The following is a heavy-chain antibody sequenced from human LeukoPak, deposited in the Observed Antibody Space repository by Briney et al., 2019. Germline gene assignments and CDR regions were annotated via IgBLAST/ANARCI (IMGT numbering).Heavy chain of an antibody. V-gene: IGHV4-34*01. CDR1: GGSFSGYY. CDR3: ARGTNYYGAFDY. D-gene: IGHD3-10*01. Sequence: SETLSLTCAVYGGSFSGYYWSWIRQPPGKGLEWIGEINHSGSTNYNPSLKGRVTISVDTSKNQFSLKLSSVTAADTAVYYCARGTNYYGAFDYWGQGTLVTVSS. CDR2: INHSGST. J-gene: IGHJ4*02.